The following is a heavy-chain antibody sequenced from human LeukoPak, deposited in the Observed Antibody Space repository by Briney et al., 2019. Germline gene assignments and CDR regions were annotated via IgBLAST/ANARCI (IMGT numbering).Heavy chain of an antibody. CDR1: GFTFSNYW. J-gene: IGHJ4*02. CDR3: AKDSFSSQQLAPGYFDY. CDR2: ISGSGGST. V-gene: IGHV3-23*01. Sequence: GGSLRLSCAASGFTFSNYWMHRVRQAPGKGLEWVSAISGSGGSTYYADSVKGRFTISRDNSKNTLYLQMNSLRAEDTAVYYCAKDSFSSQQLAPGYFDYWGQGTLVTVSS. D-gene: IGHD6-13*01.